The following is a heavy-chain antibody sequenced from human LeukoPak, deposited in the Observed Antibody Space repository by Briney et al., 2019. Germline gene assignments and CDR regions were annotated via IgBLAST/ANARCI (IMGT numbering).Heavy chain of an antibody. CDR3: ARDWGSVAVAGIDY. CDR1: GFTFSSYS. D-gene: IGHD6-19*01. V-gene: IGHV3-33*08. J-gene: IGHJ4*02. Sequence: PGGSLRLSCAASGFTFSSYSMNWVRQAPGKGLEWVAVIWDDGSNQYYADSVKGRFTISRDNSKSTLFLQMNSLRAEDTAVYYCARDWGSVAVAGIDYWGQGTLVTVSS. CDR2: IWDDGSNQ.